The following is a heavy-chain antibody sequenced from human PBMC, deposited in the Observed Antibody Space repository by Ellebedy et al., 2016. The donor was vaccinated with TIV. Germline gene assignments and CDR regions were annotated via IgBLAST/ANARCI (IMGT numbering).Heavy chain of an antibody. CDR2: IYSSGGT. V-gene: IGHV3-53*01. D-gene: IGHD6-19*01. Sequence: GESLKISCAASGFTVSSNYMSWVRQAPGRGLEWVSTIYSSGGTYYAGSVKGRFTISRDNSKNTLCLQMNSLRAEDTAVYYCAGGISVAGTSLGFWGQGTLVTVSS. CDR3: AGGISVAGTSLGF. J-gene: IGHJ4*02. CDR1: GFTVSSNY.